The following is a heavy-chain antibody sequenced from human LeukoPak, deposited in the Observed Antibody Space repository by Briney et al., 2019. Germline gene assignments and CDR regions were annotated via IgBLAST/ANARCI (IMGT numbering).Heavy chain of an antibody. CDR2: ISYDGSNK. J-gene: IGHJ4*02. CDR3: AKGIHSTGYYPFDY. D-gene: IGHD3-22*01. CDR1: GFTFSSYA. V-gene: IGHV3-30-3*01. Sequence: PGGSLRLSCAASGFTFSSYAMHWVRQAPGKGLEWVAVISYDGSNKYYADSVKGRFTISRDNSKSTLYLQLNSLRAEDTAIYYCAKGIHSTGYYPFDYWGQGTLVTVSS.